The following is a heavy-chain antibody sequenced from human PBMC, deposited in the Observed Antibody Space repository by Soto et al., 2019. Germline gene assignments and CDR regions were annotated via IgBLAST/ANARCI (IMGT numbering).Heavy chain of an antibody. J-gene: IGHJ5*02. D-gene: IGHD2-21*01. CDR1: GGSISSYY. CDR2: IYNSGDT. CDR3: ARVLIEGFDP. V-gene: IGHV4-4*07. Sequence: SETLSLTCTVSGGSISSYYWTWVRQPAGKGLEWIGRIYNSGDTNYNPSLKSRVTMSVDASKNQFSLKLSSVTAADTAVYYCARVLIEGFDPWGQGTLVT.